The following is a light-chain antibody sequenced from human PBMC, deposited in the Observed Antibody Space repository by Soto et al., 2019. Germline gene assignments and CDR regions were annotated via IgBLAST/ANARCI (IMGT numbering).Light chain of an antibody. Sequence: QSVLTQPASVSGSPGQSITISCTGASSDVGGYNYVSWYQHHPGKAPKLMIFEVGNRPSGVPDRFSGSKSGNTASLTVSGLQAEDEADYYCFSYAGSNKLVFGGGTKLTVL. CDR2: EVG. CDR1: SSDVGGYNY. J-gene: IGLJ2*01. CDR3: FSYAGSNKLV. V-gene: IGLV2-8*01.